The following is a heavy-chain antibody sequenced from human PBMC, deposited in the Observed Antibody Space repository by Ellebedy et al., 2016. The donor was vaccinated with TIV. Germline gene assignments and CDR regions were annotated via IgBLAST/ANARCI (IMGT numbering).Heavy chain of an antibody. CDR1: GYTFTSYG. J-gene: IGHJ3*02. CDR3: AVGGDSSGYYYGAFDI. Sequence: AASVKVSCKASGYTFTSYGISWVRQAPGQGLEWRGWISAYNGNTNYAQKLQGRVTMTTDTSTSTAYMELRSLRSDDTAVYYCAVGGDSSGYYYGAFDIWGQGTMVTVSS. V-gene: IGHV1-18*01. D-gene: IGHD3-22*01. CDR2: ISAYNGNT.